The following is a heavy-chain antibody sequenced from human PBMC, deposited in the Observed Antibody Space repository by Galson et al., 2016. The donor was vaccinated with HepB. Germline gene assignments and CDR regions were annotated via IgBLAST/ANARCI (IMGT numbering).Heavy chain of an antibody. V-gene: IGHV3-11*05. Sequence: SLRLSCAASGFTFSEYSMRWVRQAPGKGLQSVSYISSSRGYKHYAESVKGRFTISRDNAKNTLYLEMNSLGAADTAVYYCARAPMLRGVIMTTPFDYWGQGTLVTVSS. D-gene: IGHD3-10*01. CDR2: ISSSRGYK. CDR3: ARAPMLRGVIMTTPFDY. J-gene: IGHJ4*02. CDR1: GFTFSEYS.